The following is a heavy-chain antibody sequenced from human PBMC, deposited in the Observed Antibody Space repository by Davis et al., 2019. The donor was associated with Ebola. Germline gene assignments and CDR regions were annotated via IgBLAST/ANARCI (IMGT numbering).Heavy chain of an antibody. CDR2: ISSISSYI. V-gene: IGHV3-21*01. CDR1: GFTFNSYS. Sequence: PGGSLRLSCAASGFTFNSYSMNWVRQAPGKGLEWVSSISSISSYIYYSDSVKGRFTISRDNAKNTLYLQMNSLRAEDTAVYYCTSLSGPIDYWGQGTLVTVSS. J-gene: IGHJ4*02. CDR3: TSLSGPIDY. D-gene: IGHD2-15*01.